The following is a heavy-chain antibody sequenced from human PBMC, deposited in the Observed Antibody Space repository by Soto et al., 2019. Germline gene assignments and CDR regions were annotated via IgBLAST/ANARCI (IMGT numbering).Heavy chain of an antibody. CDR3: ARRYGGNFDY. CDR2: IYYSGSY. Sequence: QVQLQESGPGLVKPSQTLSLTCTVSGGSISSGGYYWSWIRQHPGKGLEWLGYIYYSGSYYNNPSPKSQVTISVYTSKSQFSLNVSSVTAADTAVYYFARRYGGNFDYWGQGTLVTFSS. V-gene: IGHV4-31*01. J-gene: IGHJ4*02. CDR1: GGSISSGGYY. D-gene: IGHD2-15*01.